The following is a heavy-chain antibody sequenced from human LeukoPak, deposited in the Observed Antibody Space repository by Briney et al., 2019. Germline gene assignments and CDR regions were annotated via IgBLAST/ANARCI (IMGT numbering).Heavy chain of an antibody. CDR3: ARAVANLIDY. CDR1: GGSISSSSYY. V-gene: IGHV4-39*01. CDR2: IHYSGST. D-gene: IGHD6-19*01. J-gene: IGHJ4*02. Sequence: SETLSLTCTVSGGSISSSSYYWGWVRQPPEKGLEWIGSIHYSGSTYYNPSLKSRVTISVDTSKNQFSLKLSSVTAADTAVYYCARAVANLIDYGGQGTLVTV.